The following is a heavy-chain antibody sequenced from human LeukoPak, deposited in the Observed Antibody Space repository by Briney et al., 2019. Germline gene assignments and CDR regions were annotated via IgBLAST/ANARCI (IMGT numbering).Heavy chain of an antibody. V-gene: IGHV3-30-3*01. D-gene: IGHD5-24*01. CDR1: GFTFSSYA. J-gene: IGHJ4*02. Sequence: GGSLRLSCAASGFTFSSYAMHWVRQAPGKGLEWVAVISYDGSNKYYADSVKGRFTISRDNSKNTLYLQMNSLRAEDTAVYYCARDRWLQLKELSYWGQGTLVTVSS. CDR3: ARDRWLQLKELSY. CDR2: ISYDGSNK.